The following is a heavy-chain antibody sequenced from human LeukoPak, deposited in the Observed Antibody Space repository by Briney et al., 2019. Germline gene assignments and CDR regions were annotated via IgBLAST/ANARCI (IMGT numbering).Heavy chain of an antibody. CDR3: ARENPTSGFDP. CDR1: GFTFSNYA. J-gene: IGHJ5*02. CDR2: IDRSGSTM. V-gene: IGHV3-48*03. Sequence: PGGSLRLSCAASGFTFSNYAMNWVRQAPGKGLEWVSYIDRSGSTMHYADSVRGRFTISRDNAKYSVGLQMNSLTAEDTAVYYRARENPTSGFDPWGQGTLVIVSS.